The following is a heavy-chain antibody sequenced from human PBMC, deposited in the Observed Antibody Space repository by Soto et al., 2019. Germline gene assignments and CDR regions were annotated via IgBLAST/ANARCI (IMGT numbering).Heavy chain of an antibody. CDR3: ARDSGGTTVAFGMDV. V-gene: IGHV1-69*01. CDR1: GGTFSSYA. J-gene: IGHJ6*02. D-gene: IGHD4-17*01. Sequence: QVQLVQSGAEVKKPGSSVKVSCKASGGTFSSYAISWVRQAPGQGLGWMGGIIPIFGTANYAQKFQGRVTITADESTSTGYMELSSLRSEDTDVYYCARDSGGTTVAFGMDVCGQGTTVTVSS. CDR2: IIPIFGTA.